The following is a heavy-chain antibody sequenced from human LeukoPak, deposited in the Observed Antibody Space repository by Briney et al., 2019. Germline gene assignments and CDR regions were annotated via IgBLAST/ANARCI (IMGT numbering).Heavy chain of an antibody. CDR1: GFTFSDYY. CDR3: ARDPQHGALYI. Sequence: GGSLRLSCAASGFTFSDYYMSWIRQAPGKGLEWVSYISSSGSTIYYADSVKGRFTISRDNAKNSLYLQMNSLGVEDTAVYYCARDPQHGALYIWGQGTMVTVSS. J-gene: IGHJ3*02. CDR2: ISSSGSTI. V-gene: IGHV3-11*04.